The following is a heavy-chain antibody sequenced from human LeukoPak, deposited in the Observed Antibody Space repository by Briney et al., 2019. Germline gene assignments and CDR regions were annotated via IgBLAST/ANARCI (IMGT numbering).Heavy chain of an antibody. D-gene: IGHD5-18*01. CDR1: GFTFSTYS. CDR3: AREPTSMGSDY. Sequence: GGSLTLSCTASGFTFSTYSMTWVRQAPGKGLEWVSSISDSSTYIYYTDSVKGRFTISRDNAKSSLYLQMNSLRADDAAVYYCAREPTSMGSDYWGQGTLVTVSS. J-gene: IGHJ4*02. CDR2: ISDSSTYI. V-gene: IGHV3-21*01.